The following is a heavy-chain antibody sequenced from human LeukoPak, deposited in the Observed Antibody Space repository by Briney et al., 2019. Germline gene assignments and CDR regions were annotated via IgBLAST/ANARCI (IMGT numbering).Heavy chain of an antibody. D-gene: IGHD1-26*01. CDR2: IEQDGSEK. V-gene: IGHV3-7*03. Sequence: GGSLRLSCAASGFTFSSYWMSWVRQAPGKGLEGVANIEQDGSEKYYVDSVKGRFTISRDNAKNSLYLQMNSLRAEDTAVYYCARVVQIEGSPSYFDYWGQGTLVTASS. CDR3: ARVVQIEGSPSYFDY. J-gene: IGHJ4*02. CDR1: GFTFSSYW.